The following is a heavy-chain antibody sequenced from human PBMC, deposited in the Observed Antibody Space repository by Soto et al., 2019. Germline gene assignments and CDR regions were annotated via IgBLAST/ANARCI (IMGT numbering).Heavy chain of an antibody. V-gene: IGHV1-69*12. J-gene: IGHJ6*02. CDR1: GGTFNNYA. Sequence: QVQLVQSGAEVKKPESSVRVSCKASGGTFNNYAITWVRQTPGQGLEWMGGTIPMFGTTNYAEKFQGRVTITADESTNTAYMEVSSVRSADTAVYYCTRCGIRYHSIGFYLGIDGMDVWGQGTTVIVSS. CDR2: TIPMFGTT. D-gene: IGHD3-22*01. CDR3: TRCGIRYHSIGFYLGIDGMDV.